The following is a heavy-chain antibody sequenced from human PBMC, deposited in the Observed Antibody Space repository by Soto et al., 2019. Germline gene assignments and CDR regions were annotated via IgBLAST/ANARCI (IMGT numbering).Heavy chain of an antibody. V-gene: IGHV3-23*01. Sequence: EVQLLESGGGLVQPGGSLRLSCAASGLRFGSYAMFWVRQAPGKGLEWVSAITSGGDKTYFADSVKGRFTISRDNSNNTLYLQLNSLTADDTAVYFCARDQGRATADGPLGNGLDVWGQGTAVTVSS. J-gene: IGHJ6*02. CDR3: ARDQGRATADGPLGNGLDV. CDR1: GLRFGSYA. CDR2: ITSGGDKT. D-gene: IGHD6-13*01.